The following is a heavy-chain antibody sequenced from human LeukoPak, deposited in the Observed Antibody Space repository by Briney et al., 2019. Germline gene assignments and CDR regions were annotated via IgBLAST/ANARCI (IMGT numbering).Heavy chain of an antibody. CDR3: ARQYDILTGPLFCLDP. Sequence: SETLSLTCTVSGGSISSGSYYWSWIRQPAGKGLEWIGRIYTSGSTNYNPSLKSRVTISVDTSKNQFSLKLSPVTAADTAVYYCARQYDILTGPLFCLDPWGQGTLVTVSS. CDR2: IYTSGST. V-gene: IGHV4-61*02. D-gene: IGHD3-9*01. J-gene: IGHJ5*02. CDR1: GGSISSGSYY.